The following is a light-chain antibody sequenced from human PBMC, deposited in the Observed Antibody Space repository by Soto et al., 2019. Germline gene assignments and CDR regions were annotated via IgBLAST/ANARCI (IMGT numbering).Light chain of an antibody. J-gene: IGKJ5*01. Sequence: EVVLTQSPATLSLSPGERATLSCRASQSIRTSLAWYQQKPGQAPRLVIFDASTRVTGVPDRFSGSGSGTDFTLTISRLEPEDFAVYYCQQYGSSPPITFGQGTRLEIK. CDR1: QSIRTS. CDR2: DAS. V-gene: IGKV3-20*01. CDR3: QQYGSSPPIT.